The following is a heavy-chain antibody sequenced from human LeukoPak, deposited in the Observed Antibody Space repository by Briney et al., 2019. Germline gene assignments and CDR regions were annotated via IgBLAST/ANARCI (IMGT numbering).Heavy chain of an antibody. J-gene: IGHJ4*02. CDR1: GYTFTSYG. V-gene: IGHV1-18*01. D-gene: IGHD3-3*01. CDR3: ARVCGAFDFWSDIFPRGCYFDY. Sequence: ASVKVSCKASGYTFTSYGISWVRQAPGQGLEWMGWISAYDGNTNYAQKLQGRVTMTTDTSTSTAYMELRSLRSDDTAVYYCARVCGAFDFWSDIFPRGCYFDYWGQGTLVTVSS. CDR2: ISAYDGNT.